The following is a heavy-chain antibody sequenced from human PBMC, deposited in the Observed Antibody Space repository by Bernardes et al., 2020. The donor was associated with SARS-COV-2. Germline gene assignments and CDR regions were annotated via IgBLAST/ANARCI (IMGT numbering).Heavy chain of an antibody. CDR2: IYYSGST. CDR3: AKFTSGWFRY. Sequence: SETLSLTCTVSGDSISSYGYYWSWIRQHPGKGLESIGYIYYSGSTDYNPSLKSRVTMSVDTPKNQFSLKLSSVTAADTAIYFCAKFTSGWFRYWGQGTLVTVS. V-gene: IGHV4-31*03. CDR1: GDSISSYGYY. D-gene: IGHD6-19*01. J-gene: IGHJ4*02.